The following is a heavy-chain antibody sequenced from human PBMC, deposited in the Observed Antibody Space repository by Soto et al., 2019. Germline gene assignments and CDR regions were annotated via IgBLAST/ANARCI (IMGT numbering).Heavy chain of an antibody. V-gene: IGHV1-3*01. Sequence: ASVKVSCKASGYTFTSYAMHWVRQAPGQRLEWMGWINAGNGNTKYSQKFQGRVTITRDTSASTAYMELSSLRSEDTAVYYCARHTNEYDFWSGYYGPNFDYWGQGTLVTVSS. CDR3: ARHTNEYDFWSGYYGPNFDY. CDR1: GYTFTSYA. J-gene: IGHJ4*02. CDR2: INAGNGNT. D-gene: IGHD3-3*01.